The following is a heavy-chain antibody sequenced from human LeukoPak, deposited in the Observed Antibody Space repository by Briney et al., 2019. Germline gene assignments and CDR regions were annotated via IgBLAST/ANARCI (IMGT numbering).Heavy chain of an antibody. V-gene: IGHV3-7*01. CDR1: GFTFSSYW. CDR3: ATDQSHQLWFGEFSTKNWFDP. CDR2: IKQDGSEK. D-gene: IGHD3-10*01. Sequence: GGSLRLSCAASGFTFSSYWMSWVRQAPGKGLEWVANIKQDGSEKCYVDSVKGRFTISRDNAKNSLYLQMNSLRAEDTAVYYCATDQSHQLWFGEFSTKNWFDPWGQGTLVIVSS. J-gene: IGHJ5*02.